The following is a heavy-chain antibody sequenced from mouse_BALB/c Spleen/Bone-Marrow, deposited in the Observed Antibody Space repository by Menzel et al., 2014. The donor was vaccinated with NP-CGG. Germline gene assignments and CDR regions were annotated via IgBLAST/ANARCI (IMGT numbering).Heavy chain of an antibody. CDR1: GYAFTNYL. V-gene: IGHV1-54*03. CDR3: ARRLTGTLYFDY. D-gene: IGHD4-1*01. CDR2: INPGSGAT. J-gene: IGHJ2*01. Sequence: VHLVESGAELVRPGTSVKVSCKASGYAFTNYLIGWVKQRPGQGLEWIGVINPGSGATNYNENFKGEATLTADKSSSTPYMQLSSLTSDDSAVYFCARRLTGTLYFDYWGQGTTLTVSS.